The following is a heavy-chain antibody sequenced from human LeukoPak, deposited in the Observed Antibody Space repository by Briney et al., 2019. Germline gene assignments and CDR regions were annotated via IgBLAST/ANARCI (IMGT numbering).Heavy chain of an antibody. Sequence: PSETLSLTCAVYGGSFSGYYWSWIRQPPGKGLEWIGEINHSGSTNYNPSLKSRVTISVDTSKNQFSLKLRSVTAADTAVYYCARGWGGYCSGGSCYSLGYYYYMDVWGKGTTVTVSS. J-gene: IGHJ6*03. V-gene: IGHV4-34*01. CDR3: ARGWGGYCSGGSCYSLGYYYYMDV. CDR2: INHSGST. D-gene: IGHD2-15*01. CDR1: GGSFSGYY.